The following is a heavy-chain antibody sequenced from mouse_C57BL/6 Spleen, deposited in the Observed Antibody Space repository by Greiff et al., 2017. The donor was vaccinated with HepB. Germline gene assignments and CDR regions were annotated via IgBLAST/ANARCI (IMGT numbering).Heavy chain of an antibody. CDR1: GYTFTDYN. CDR2: INPNNGGT. V-gene: IGHV1-22*01. D-gene: IGHD1-1*01. Sequence: VQLQQSGPELVKPGASVKMSCKASGYTFTDYNMHWVKQSHGKSLEWIGYINPNNGGTSYNQKFKGKATLTVNKSSSTAYMELRSLTSEDSAVYYCARDYGSSYPSYFDYWGQGTTLTVSS. J-gene: IGHJ2*01. CDR3: ARDYGSSYPSYFDY.